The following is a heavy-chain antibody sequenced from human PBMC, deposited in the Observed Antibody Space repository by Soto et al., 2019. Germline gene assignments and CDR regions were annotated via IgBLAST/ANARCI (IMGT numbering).Heavy chain of an antibody. Sequence: GGSLRLSCAASGFTFSSYAMSWVRQAPGKGLEWVSAISGSGGSTYYADSVKGRFTISRDNSKNTLYLQMNSLRAEDTAVYYCAKPRLAGYSSSWVDYWGQGTLVTVSS. CDR3: AKPRLAGYSSSWVDY. D-gene: IGHD6-13*01. V-gene: IGHV3-23*01. CDR1: GFTFSSYA. CDR2: ISGSGGST. J-gene: IGHJ4*02.